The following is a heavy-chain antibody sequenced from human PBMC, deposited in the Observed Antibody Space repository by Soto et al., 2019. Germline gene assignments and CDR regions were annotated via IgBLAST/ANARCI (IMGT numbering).Heavy chain of an antibody. CDR3: VRARSTDSRPDY. V-gene: IGHV3-21*01. CDR1: GFTFSLYS. J-gene: IGHJ4*02. D-gene: IGHD3-22*01. CDR2: ITSSSSYI. Sequence: SLRLSCAASGFTFSLYSMIWVRQAPGKGLEWVASITSSSSYIYYEDSLKGRFTISRDNAKNSLFLQLDSLRAEDTAVYFCVRARSTDSRPDYWGQGTLVTVSS.